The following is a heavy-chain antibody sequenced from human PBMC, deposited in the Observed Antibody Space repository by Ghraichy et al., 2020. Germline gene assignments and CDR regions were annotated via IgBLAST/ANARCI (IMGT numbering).Heavy chain of an antibody. CDR2: VYYSGRT. CDR3: SGLGFGSGPYHPEY. V-gene: IGHV4-59*08. Sequence: SETLSLTCTVLGGSISSYYWSWIRQRPGKRLEWIGYVYYSGRTNYNPSLQSRVTISVDTSKSQFSLRLSSVTAAATAVYYCSGLGFGSGPYHPEYWGQGNLVTVSS. J-gene: IGHJ4*02. CDR1: GGSISSYY. D-gene: IGHD2-15*01.